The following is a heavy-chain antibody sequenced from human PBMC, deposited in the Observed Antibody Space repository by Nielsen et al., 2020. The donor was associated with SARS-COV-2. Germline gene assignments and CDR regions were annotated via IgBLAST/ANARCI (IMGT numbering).Heavy chain of an antibody. Sequence: GESLKISCVGSEFTFSDYWMSWVRQAPGKGLEWVAVISDAGSSKYYPDSVKGRFTISRDNSKNTLYLQMNSLRAEDTAVYDCVRSRQLWTTFDYWGQGTLVTVSS. D-gene: IGHD5-18*01. V-gene: IGHV3-30*03. CDR1: EFTFSDYW. CDR2: ISDAGSSK. J-gene: IGHJ4*02. CDR3: VRSRQLWTTFDY.